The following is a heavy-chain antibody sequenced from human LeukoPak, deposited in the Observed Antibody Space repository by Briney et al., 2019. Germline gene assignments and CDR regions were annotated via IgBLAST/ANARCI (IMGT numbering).Heavy chain of an antibody. Sequence: PSETLSLTCTVSGGSISSSTFYWGWIRQPPGKGLEWIGSLYYSGSTYYNPSLKSRVTISVDTSKNQFSLKLSSVTAADTAVYYCARGGIAAAGSNYYYYMDVWGKGTTVTVSS. CDR1: GGSISSSTFY. D-gene: IGHD6-13*01. V-gene: IGHV4-39*01. CDR3: ARGGIAAAGSNYYYYMDV. J-gene: IGHJ6*03. CDR2: LYYSGST.